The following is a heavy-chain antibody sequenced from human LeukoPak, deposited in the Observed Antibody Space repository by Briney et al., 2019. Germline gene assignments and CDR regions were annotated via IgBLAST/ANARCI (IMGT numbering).Heavy chain of an antibody. J-gene: IGHJ4*02. CDR3: AGDSYDSSGYYFPFDY. CDR2: IYSSGST. CDR1: GGSISSGGYY. Sequence: SQTLSLTCTVSGGSISSGGYYWSWIRQHPGKGLEWIGYIYSSGSTYYNPSLKSRVTISVDTSKNQFSLKLSSVTAADTAVYYCAGDSYDSSGYYFPFDYWGQGTLVTVSS. V-gene: IGHV4-31*03. D-gene: IGHD3-22*01.